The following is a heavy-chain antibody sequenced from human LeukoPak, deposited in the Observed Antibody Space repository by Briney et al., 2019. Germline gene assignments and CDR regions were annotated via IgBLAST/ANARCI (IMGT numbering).Heavy chain of an antibody. D-gene: IGHD1-1*01. CDR3: ARGGVVVQDAFDI. V-gene: IGHV4-59*08. CDR1: DGSITSYF. CDR2: IYSSGNT. J-gene: IGHJ3*02. Sequence: PSETLSLTCTVSDGSITSYFWSWIRQPPGKGLEWIGSIYSSGNTNDNPSLKSRLTISVNTSKNQFSLKLTSVTAADTAMYYCARGGVVVQDAFDIWGQGTMVTVSS.